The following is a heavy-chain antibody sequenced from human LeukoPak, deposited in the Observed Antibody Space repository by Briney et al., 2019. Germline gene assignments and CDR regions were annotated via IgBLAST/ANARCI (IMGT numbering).Heavy chain of an antibody. CDR3: ARIDFWSGSVDY. V-gene: IGHV3-64*01. CDR2: ISSNGGST. CDR1: GFTFSSYA. Sequence: PGGSLRLSCAASGFTFSSYAMHWVRQAPGKGLEYVSAISSNGGSTYYANSVKGRFTISRDNSKNTLYLQMGSLRAEDMAVYYCARIDFWSGSVDYWGQGTLVTVSS. J-gene: IGHJ4*02. D-gene: IGHD3-3*01.